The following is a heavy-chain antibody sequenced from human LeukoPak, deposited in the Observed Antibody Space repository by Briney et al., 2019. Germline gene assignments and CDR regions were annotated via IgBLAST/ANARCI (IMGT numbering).Heavy chain of an antibody. J-gene: IGHJ3*02. CDR3: ARVGITGTTFAFDI. Sequence: ASVNVSCKASGGTFSSYAISWVRQAPGQGLEWMGRIIPILGIANYAQKFQGRVTITADKSTSTAYMELSSLRSEDTAVYYCARVGITGTTFAFDIWGQGTMVTVSS. CDR2: IIPILGIA. V-gene: IGHV1-69*04. D-gene: IGHD1-20*01. CDR1: GGTFSSYA.